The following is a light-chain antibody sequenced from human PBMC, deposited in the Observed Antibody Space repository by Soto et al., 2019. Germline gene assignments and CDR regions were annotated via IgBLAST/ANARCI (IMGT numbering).Light chain of an antibody. J-gene: IGKJ1*01. CDR3: LQYYTTPEA. Sequence: DIVMTQSPDSLAVSLGERATINCKSSQSILYSSNNKNYLAWYQQKPGQRPKLLIYWASTRESGVPDRFSGSGSWTDFTLTIRSLQAEDAAVYYCLQYYTTPEAFGQGTKVEIK. CDR1: QSILYSSNNKNY. CDR2: WAS. V-gene: IGKV4-1*01.